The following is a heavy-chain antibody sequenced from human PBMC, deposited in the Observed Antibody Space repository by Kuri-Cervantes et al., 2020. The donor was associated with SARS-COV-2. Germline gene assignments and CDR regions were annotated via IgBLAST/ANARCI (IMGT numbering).Heavy chain of an antibody. D-gene: IGHD6-13*01. V-gene: IGHV4-59*01. J-gene: IGHJ6*02. CDR1: GGSISSYY. CDR2: IYYSGST. Sequence: SETLSLTCTVPGGSISSYYWSWIRQPPGKGLEWIGYIYYSGSTNYNPSLKSRVTISVDTSKNQFSLKLSSVTAADTAVYYCARGRRAAQDYYYGMDVWGQGTTVTVSS. CDR3: ARGRRAAQDYYYGMDV.